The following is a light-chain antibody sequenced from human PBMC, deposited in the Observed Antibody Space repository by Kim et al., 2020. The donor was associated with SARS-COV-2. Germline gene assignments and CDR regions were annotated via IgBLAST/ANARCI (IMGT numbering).Light chain of an antibody. Sequence: AAVGDRVTMTSRASQDIGNDLGWDEQKPGRATKRLIYGASNLQSGGPSRFSGSGSETEFTLTINSLQTEDFATYFCLQHRTYPSTIGQGTRLEIK. V-gene: IGKV1-17*01. CDR2: GAS. J-gene: IGKJ5*01. CDR1: QDIGND. CDR3: LQHRTYPST.